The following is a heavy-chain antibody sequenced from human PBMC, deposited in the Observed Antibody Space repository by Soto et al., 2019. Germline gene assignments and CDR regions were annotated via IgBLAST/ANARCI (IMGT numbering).Heavy chain of an antibody. CDR3: AKDSDYDFWSGYIPFDP. D-gene: IGHD3-3*01. CDR1: GFTFSSYG. V-gene: IGHV3-30*18. Sequence: VQLVESGGGVVQPGRSLRLSCAASGFTFSSYGMHWVRQAPGKGLEWVAVISYDGSNKYYADSVKGRFTISRDNSKNTLYLQMNSLRAEDTAVYYCAKDSDYDFWSGYIPFDPWGQGTLVTVSS. J-gene: IGHJ5*02. CDR2: ISYDGSNK.